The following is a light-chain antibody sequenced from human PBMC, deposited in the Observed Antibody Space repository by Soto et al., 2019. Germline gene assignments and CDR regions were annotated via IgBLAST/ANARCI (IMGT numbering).Light chain of an antibody. CDR3: AAWDDSLNGFV. Sequence: LTQPHSVSESPGKTVIISCTRSSGGIASNSVQWYQQLPGTAPKLLIYTNNQRPSGVPDRFSGSKSGTSASLAISGLRSEDEADYYCAAWDDSLNGFVFGTGTKLTVL. CDR2: TNN. CDR1: SGGIASNS. J-gene: IGLJ1*01. V-gene: IGLV1-47*02.